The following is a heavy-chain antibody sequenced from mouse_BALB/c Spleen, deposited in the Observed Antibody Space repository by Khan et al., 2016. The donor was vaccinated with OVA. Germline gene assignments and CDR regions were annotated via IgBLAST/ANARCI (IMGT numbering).Heavy chain of an antibody. CDR2: IYPGSGST. D-gene: IGHD2-1*01. V-gene: IGHV1-81*01. J-gene: IGHJ4*01. CDR3: AKIFYGNSYAMDY. CDR1: GYTFTDYD. Sequence: QVQLQQSGPELVMPGASVKMSCKTSGYTFTDYDIRWVKQRTGQGLEWIGEIYPGSGSTYYNEKFKGKATLTADKSSNTAYMQLSSLTSEDSAVYFCAKIFYGNSYAMDYWGQGTAVTVSS.